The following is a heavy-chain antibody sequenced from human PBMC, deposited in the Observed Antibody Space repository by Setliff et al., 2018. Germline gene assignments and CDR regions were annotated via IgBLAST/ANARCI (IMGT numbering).Heavy chain of an antibody. V-gene: IGHV1-18*01. Sequence: ASVKVSCKASGYTFTSYGVSWVRQAPGQGVEWMGWISTYSGAIKNVPKFRDRVTMTTDASTNTAYMELRSLTSDGTAVYYCARGPQKFYSDTSGYYYDALYYYYMDVWGKGTTVTVSS. CDR1: GYTFTSYG. CDR2: ISTYSGAI. D-gene: IGHD3-22*01. CDR3: ARGPQKFYSDTSGYYYDALYYYYMDV. J-gene: IGHJ6*03.